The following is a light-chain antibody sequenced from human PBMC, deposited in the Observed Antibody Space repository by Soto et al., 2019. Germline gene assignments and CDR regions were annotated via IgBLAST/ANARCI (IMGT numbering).Light chain of an antibody. CDR2: SNN. V-gene: IGLV1-44*01. Sequence: QSVLTQPPSASGTPGQRVTISCSGSSSNIGSNTVNWYQQLPGTAPKLLIYSNNQRPSGGPDRFSGSKSGTSASLAISGLQSEDEADYYCAAWDDSRDVFGTGTKLTVL. CDR3: AAWDDSRDV. CDR1: SSNIGSNT. J-gene: IGLJ1*01.